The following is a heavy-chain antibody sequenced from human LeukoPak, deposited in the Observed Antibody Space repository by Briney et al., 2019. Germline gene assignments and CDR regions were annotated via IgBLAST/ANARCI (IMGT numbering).Heavy chain of an antibody. CDR1: GFTFSSYS. CDR3: AREYCSGGRCYAYLDY. V-gene: IGHV3-21*01. CDR2: ISSSSSYI. J-gene: IGHJ4*02. D-gene: IGHD2-15*01. Sequence: GGSLRLSCAASGFTFSSYSMNWVRQAPGKGLEWVSSISSSSSYIYYADSVKGRFTISRDNAKNSLYLQMNSLRAEDTAAYYCAREYCSGGRCYAYLDYWGPGTLVAVSS.